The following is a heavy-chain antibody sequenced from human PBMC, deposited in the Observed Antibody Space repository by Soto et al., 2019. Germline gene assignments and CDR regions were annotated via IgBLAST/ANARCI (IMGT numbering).Heavy chain of an antibody. J-gene: IGHJ4*02. V-gene: IGHV3-9*01. CDR3: AKDLRDFWTGPFDY. D-gene: IGHD3-3*01. CDR1: GFTFDVYA. Sequence: GGSLRLSCVASGFTFDVYAMHWVRQAPGKGLEWVSGISWNGGSIGQADSVRGRFTISRDNAKNSLYLQMNSLRAEDTALYYCAKDLRDFWTGPFDYWGQGTLVTVSS. CDR2: ISWNGGSI.